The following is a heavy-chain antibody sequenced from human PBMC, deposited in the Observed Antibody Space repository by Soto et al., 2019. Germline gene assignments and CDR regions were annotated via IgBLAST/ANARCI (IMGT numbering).Heavy chain of an antibody. J-gene: IGHJ6*02. D-gene: IGHD6-6*01. V-gene: IGHV3-33*01. CDR3: ARLSIAARRYYYYGMDV. Sequence: GGSLRLSCAASGFTFSSYGMHLVRQAPGKGLECVSVIWYDGSNKYYADSVKGRFTISRDNSKNTLYLQMNSLRAEDTAVYYCARLSIAARRYYYYGMDVWGQGTTVTVSS. CDR1: GFTFSSYG. CDR2: IWYDGSNK.